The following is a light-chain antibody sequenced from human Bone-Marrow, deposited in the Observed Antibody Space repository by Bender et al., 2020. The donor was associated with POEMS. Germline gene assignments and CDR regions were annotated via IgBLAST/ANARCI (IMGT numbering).Light chain of an antibody. J-gene: IGLJ3*02. V-gene: IGLV3-9*01. CDR2: RDS. Sequence: SYELTQPLSVSVAPGQTASFTCEGNNIGTKNVHWYQQKPGQAPVLIIYRDSNRPSGIPERFSGSNSGDTATLTISGTQALDEADYYCQAWDTSSVVFGGGTKLTVL. CDR3: QAWDTSSVV. CDR1: NIGTKN.